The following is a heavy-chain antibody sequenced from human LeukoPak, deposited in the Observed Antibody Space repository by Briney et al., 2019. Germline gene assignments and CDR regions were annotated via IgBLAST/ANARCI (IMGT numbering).Heavy chain of an antibody. V-gene: IGHV3-49*04. J-gene: IGHJ4*02. CDR1: GSTFGDYA. Sequence: PGGSLRLSCTASGSTFGDYAMSWVRPAPGKGLEWVGFIRSKASGGTTEYAASVNSRFTMSRDDSKSIAYLQMNSLKTEDTAVYYCTREVYGVGELPGMVDYWGQGTLVTVSS. CDR3: TREVYGVGELPGMVDY. D-gene: IGHD3-10*01. CDR2: IRSKASGGTT.